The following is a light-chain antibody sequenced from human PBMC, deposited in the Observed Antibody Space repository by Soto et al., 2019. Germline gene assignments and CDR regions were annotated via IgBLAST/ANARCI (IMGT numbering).Light chain of an antibody. CDR2: VNSDGSH. CDR3: QIWGTGIRA. Sequence: QSVLTQSPSASASLGASVKLTCTLSSGRSSYAIAWHQQQPEKGPRYLMKVNSDGSHSRGDGIPDRFSGYSSGAERYLTISSLQSEDKADYYCQIWGTGIRAFGTGTKVTVL. V-gene: IGLV4-69*01. CDR1: SGRSSYA. J-gene: IGLJ1*01.